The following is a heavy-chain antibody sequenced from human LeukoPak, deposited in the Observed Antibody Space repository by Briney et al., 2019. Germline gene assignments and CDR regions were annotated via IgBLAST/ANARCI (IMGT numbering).Heavy chain of an antibody. D-gene: IGHD5-12*01. CDR2: ISWNSGSI. V-gene: IGHV3-9*01. CDR3: AKDGGVGQDIVASYYFDY. Sequence: GRSLRLSCAASGFTLDDYAMHWVRQAPGQGLEWVSGISWNSGSIGYADSVKGRFTISRDNAKNSLYLQMNSLRAEDTALYYCAKDGGVGQDIVASYYFDYWGQGTLVTVSS. CDR1: GFTLDDYA. J-gene: IGHJ4*02.